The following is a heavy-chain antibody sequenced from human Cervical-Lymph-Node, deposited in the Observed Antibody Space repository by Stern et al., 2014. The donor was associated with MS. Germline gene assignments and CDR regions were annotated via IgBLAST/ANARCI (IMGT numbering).Heavy chain of an antibody. J-gene: IGHJ4*02. CDR3: ARESGTVAA. CDR2: VYSSGYT. D-gene: IGHD1-14*01. V-gene: IGHV4-61*02. Sequence: QVQLQESGPGLVKASQTLSLTCTFSGGSVNSGAYYWSWIRQSAGKGRDGIGHVYSSGYTSYNPSRKSRVSRSIDTSKTQFSLKWTSGTASDTAVYYCARESGTVAAWGQGTLVTVSS. CDR1: GGSVNSGAYY.